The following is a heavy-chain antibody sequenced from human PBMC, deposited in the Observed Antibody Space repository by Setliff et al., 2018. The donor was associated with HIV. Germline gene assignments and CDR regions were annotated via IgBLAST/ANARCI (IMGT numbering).Heavy chain of an antibody. V-gene: IGHV4-34*01. CDR1: GGSFSGYY. CDR3: ARWRDNWNSGFDY. CDR2: INHSGST. Sequence: SETLSLTCAVYGGSFSGYYWSWIRQPPGKGLEWIGEINHSGSTNYNPSLKNRVTISVDTSKKQFSLKLSSVTAADTAVYYCARWRDNWNSGFDYWGQGALVTVSS. D-gene: IGHD1-7*01. J-gene: IGHJ4*02.